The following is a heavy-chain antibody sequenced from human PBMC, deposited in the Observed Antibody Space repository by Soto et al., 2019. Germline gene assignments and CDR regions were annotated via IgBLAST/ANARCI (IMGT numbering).Heavy chain of an antibody. J-gene: IGHJ5*02. V-gene: IGHV3-23*01. CDR1: GFSISNHA. CDR3: AKVGVATDGDYL. D-gene: IGHD3-3*01. Sequence: EGQLLESGGGLVQPGGSLRLSCVVSGFSISNHAMTWVRQAPGEGLEWGAFISGGGQATHYVDSVKGRFIISRDNSKNLVFLQMNSLRIEDTALYFCAKVGVATDGDYLWGQGTVVTVSS. CDR2: ISGGGQAT.